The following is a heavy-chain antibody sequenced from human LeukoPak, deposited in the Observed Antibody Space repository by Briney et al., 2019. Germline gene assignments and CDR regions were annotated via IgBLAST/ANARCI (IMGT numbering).Heavy chain of an antibody. Sequence: PSETLSLTCTVSGDSITRYSWSWIRQSAGKGLEWIGRIYTPGTSNHTPSLQGPATLSVDRTTPQFSLSIRSVPAAHSAISYHEKVAGAAVSTELFAPWGQGTL. V-gene: IGHV4-4*07. D-gene: IGHD6-13*01. J-gene: IGHJ1*01. CDR3: EKVAGAAVSTELFAP. CDR1: GDSITRYS. CDR2: IYTPGTS.